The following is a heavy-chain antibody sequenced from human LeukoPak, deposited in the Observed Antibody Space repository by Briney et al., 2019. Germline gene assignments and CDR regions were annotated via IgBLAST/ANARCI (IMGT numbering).Heavy chain of an antibody. Sequence: GGSLRLSCAASGFTFNTHGMHWVRQAPGKGLEWVSVIYSGGSTYYADSVKGRFTISRDNSKNTLYLQMNSLRAEDTAVYYCASSGSYRTQHYFDYWGQGTLVTVSS. CDR3: ASSGSYRTQHYFDY. CDR2: IYSGGST. J-gene: IGHJ4*02. V-gene: IGHV3-66*01. CDR1: GFTFNTHG. D-gene: IGHD1-26*01.